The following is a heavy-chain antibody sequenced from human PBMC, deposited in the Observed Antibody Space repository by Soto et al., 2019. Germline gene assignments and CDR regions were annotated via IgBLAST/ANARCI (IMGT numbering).Heavy chain of an antibody. CDR2: ISSSSSYI. V-gene: IGHV3-21*01. D-gene: IGHD6-19*01. Sequence: EVQLVESGGGLVKPGGSLRLSCAASGFAFSSYSMNWVRQAPGKGLEWVSSISSSSSYIYYANSGKGRFTISRDNAKNSQLLQMNGPGAEDTAVDYCARSPQQWLVYWYFDLWGRGTLVTVSS. CDR1: GFAFSSYS. J-gene: IGHJ2*01. CDR3: ARSPQQWLVYWYFDL.